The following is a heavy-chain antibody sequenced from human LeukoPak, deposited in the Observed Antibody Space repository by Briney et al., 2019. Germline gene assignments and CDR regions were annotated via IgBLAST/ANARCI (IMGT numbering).Heavy chain of an antibody. V-gene: IGHV4-4*02. J-gene: IGHJ3*02. D-gene: IGHD6-19*01. CDR3: ARQDVVAVAGAFDI. CDR2: IYHSGST. Sequence: SGTLSLTCAVSGGSISSSNWWSWVRQPPGKGLEWIGEIYHSGSTNYNPSLKSRVTISVDTSKNQFSLKLSSVTAADTAVYYCARQDVVAVAGAFDIWGQGTMVTVSS. CDR1: GGSISSSNW.